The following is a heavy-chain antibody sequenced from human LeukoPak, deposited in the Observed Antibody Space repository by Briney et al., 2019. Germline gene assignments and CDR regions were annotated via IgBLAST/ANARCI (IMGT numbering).Heavy chain of an antibody. Sequence: GESLKISCAASGFTVSSNYMSWVRQAPGKGLEWVSVIYSGGSTYYADSVRGRFTISRDNSKNTLYLQMNSLRAEDTAVYYCARDSGGYSHWGQGTLVTVSS. D-gene: IGHD3-22*01. V-gene: IGHV3-53*01. CDR3: ARDSGGYSH. CDR1: GFTVSSNY. J-gene: IGHJ4*02. CDR2: IYSGGST.